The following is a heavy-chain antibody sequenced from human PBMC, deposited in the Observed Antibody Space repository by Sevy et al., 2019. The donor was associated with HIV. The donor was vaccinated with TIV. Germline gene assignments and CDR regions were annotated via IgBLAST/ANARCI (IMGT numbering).Heavy chain of an antibody. CDR1: GFTFSNAW. J-gene: IGHJ4*02. V-gene: IGHV3-15*01. Sequence: GGSLRLSCAASGFTFSNAWMSWVRQAPGKGLEWVGRIKSKTDGGTTDHAAPVKGRFTISRDDSKNTLYLQMNSLKTEDTAVYYCTTDGYYYDSSGYYSYDFDYWGQGTLVTVSS. CDR3: TTDGYYYDSSGYYSYDFDY. CDR2: IKSKTDGGTT. D-gene: IGHD3-22*01.